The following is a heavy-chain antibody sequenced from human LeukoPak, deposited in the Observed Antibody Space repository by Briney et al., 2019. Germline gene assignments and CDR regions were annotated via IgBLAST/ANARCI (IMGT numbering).Heavy chain of an antibody. Sequence: SETLSLTCTVSGGSISSYYWSWIRPPPGPGLEWIGYIYYSGSTNYNPSLKSRVTISVDTSKNQSSLKLSSVTAADTAVYYCARQESGHFDYWGQGTLVTVSS. D-gene: IGHD2-15*01. J-gene: IGHJ4*02. CDR2: IYYSGST. CDR1: GGSISSYY. CDR3: ARQESGHFDY. V-gene: IGHV4-59*01.